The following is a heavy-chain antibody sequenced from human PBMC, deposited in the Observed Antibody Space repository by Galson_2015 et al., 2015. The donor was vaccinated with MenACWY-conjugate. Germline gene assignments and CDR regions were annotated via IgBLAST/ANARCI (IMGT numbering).Heavy chain of an antibody. V-gene: IGHV3-11*05. J-gene: IGHJ4*02. Sequence: SLRLSCAASGFTFSDYYMTWVRQAPGKGLEWVSYISGSSGDTKYADSVKGRFTISRDNAKNSLYLQMNSLRVEDTAVYFCSRDPRVLDYWGQGTLVTVSS. CDR2: ISGSSGDT. CDR3: SRDPRVLDY. CDR1: GFTFSDYY.